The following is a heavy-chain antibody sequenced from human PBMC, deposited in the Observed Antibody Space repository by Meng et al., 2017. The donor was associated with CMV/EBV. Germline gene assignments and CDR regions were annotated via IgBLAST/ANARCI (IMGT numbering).Heavy chain of an antibody. J-gene: IGHJ6*02. CDR2: ISSSGSTI. Sequence: GGSLRLSCAASGFTFSDYYMSWIRQAPGKGLEWVSYISSSGSTIYYADSVKGRFTISRDNDKNSLYLQMNSLRAEDTAVYYCAREAVDDFWSGYYYYGMDVWGQGTTVTVSS. CDR3: AREAVDDFWSGYYYYGMDV. CDR1: GFTFSDYY. D-gene: IGHD3-3*01. V-gene: IGHV3-11*01.